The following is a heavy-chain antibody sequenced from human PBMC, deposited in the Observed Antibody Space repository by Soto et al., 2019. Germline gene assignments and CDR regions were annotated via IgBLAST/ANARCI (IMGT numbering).Heavy chain of an antibody. V-gene: IGHV3-23*01. J-gene: IGHJ6*03. CDR3: ARETTPTYYYFYMDV. D-gene: IGHD4-17*01. CDR2: ISGSGGST. Sequence: GGSLRLSCAASGFTFSSYAMSWVRQAPGKGLEWVSDISGSGGSTYYADSVKGRFTISRDSSKNSLYLQMNSLRAEDTAVYYFARETTPTYYYFYMDVWGKGTTVTVSS. CDR1: GFTFSSYA.